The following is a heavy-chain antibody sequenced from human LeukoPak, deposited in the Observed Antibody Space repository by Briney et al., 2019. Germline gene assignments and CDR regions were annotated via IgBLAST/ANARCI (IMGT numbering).Heavy chain of an antibody. CDR3: AKSTHLDY. V-gene: IGHV3-23*01. J-gene: IGHJ4*02. Sequence: PGGSLRLSCTASGFTFRNAGMNWVRQAPGKGLEWVSSIEYSGGSAYYADSVKGRFTISRDDPKNTLYLQPSSLRAEDTAVYYCAKSTHLDYWGQGTLVTVSS. CDR2: IEYSGGSA. D-gene: IGHD2-2*01. CDR1: GFTFRNAG.